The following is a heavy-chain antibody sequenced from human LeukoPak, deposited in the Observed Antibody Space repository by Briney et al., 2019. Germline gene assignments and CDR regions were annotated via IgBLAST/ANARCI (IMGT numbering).Heavy chain of an antibody. V-gene: IGHV3-72*01. CDR2: TRKKMNSYST. J-gene: IGHJ4*02. CDR3: TRVVLVGTTYSYFDY. D-gene: IGHD1-26*01. CDR1: GFTFISYS. Sequence: GGSLRLSCAASGFTFISYSMNWVRQAPGKGLEWVGRTRKKMNSYSTEYAASVKGRFTISRDDSKKSLYLQMNSLKAEDTAVYYCTRVVLVGTTYSYFDYWGQGTLVTVSS.